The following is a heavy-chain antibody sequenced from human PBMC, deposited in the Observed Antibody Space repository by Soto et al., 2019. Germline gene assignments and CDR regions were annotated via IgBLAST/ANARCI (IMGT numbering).Heavy chain of an antibody. CDR2: INPNSGGT. V-gene: IGHV1-2*04. Sequence: ASVKVCCKASGYTFTGYYMHWVRQAPGQGLEWMGWINPNSGGTNYAQKFQGWVTMTRDTSISTAYMELSRLRSDDTAVYYCARGNNSSGWDPYYYGMDVWGQGTTVTVSS. D-gene: IGHD6-19*01. CDR3: ARGNNSSGWDPYYYGMDV. CDR1: GYTFTGYY. J-gene: IGHJ6*02.